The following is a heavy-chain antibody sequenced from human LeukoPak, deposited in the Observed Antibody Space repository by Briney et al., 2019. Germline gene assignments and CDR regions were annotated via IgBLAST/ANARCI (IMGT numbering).Heavy chain of an antibody. CDR1: GGSISGYY. D-gene: IGHD6-19*01. CDR2: IYYSGST. J-gene: IGHJ4*02. CDR3: ARAVAGYYFDY. Sequence: PSETLSLTCTVSGGSISGYYWSWIRQPPGKGLEWIGYIYYSGSTNYNPSLKSRVTISVDTSKNQFSLKLSSVTAAETAVYYCARAVAGYYFDYWGQGTLVTVSS. V-gene: IGHV4-59*01.